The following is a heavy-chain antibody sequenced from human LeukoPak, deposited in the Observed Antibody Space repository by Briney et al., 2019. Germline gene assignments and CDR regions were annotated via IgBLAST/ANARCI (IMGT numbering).Heavy chain of an antibody. Sequence: PSETLSLTCNVSDDSISSSSYHWGWIRQPPGKGLEWIGTIYYTGSTYNNPSLKSRVTISVDTSKNQFSLNLRSVTAADTAVYYCARHVYKRPSPSNSSFDYWGQGTLVTVSS. CDR1: DDSISSSSYH. J-gene: IGHJ4*02. CDR2: IYYTGST. CDR3: ARHVYKRPSPSNSSFDY. D-gene: IGHD1-1*01. V-gene: IGHV4-39*01.